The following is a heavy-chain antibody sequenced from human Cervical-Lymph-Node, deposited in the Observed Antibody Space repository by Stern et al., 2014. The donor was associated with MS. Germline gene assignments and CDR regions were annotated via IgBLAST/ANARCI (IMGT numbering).Heavy chain of an antibody. J-gene: IGHJ4*02. CDR2: INTNTGNP. Sequence: VQLVESGAEFKKPGASVKVSCKASGYTFTTYPLIWVRQAPGQGLEWMGWINTNTGNPTYAQGFTGRFVFSLDTSVNTAYLQISSLKAEDTAVYYCATPRGLAYWGQGTLVTVSS. D-gene: IGHD4-23*01. CDR1: GYTFTTYP. CDR3: ATPRGLAY. V-gene: IGHV7-4-1*02.